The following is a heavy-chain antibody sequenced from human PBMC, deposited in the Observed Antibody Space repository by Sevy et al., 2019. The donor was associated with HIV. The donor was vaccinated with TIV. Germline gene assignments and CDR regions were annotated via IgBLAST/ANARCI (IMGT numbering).Heavy chain of an antibody. CDR1: GFTFSSYG. J-gene: IGHJ4*02. CDR2: ISYDGSNK. Sequence: GESLKISCAASGFTFSSYGMHWVRQAPDKGLEWVAVISYDGSNKYYADSVKGRFTISRDNSKNTLYLQMNSLRAEDTAVYYCAKELSSIVVVVAAIDYWGQGTLVTVSS. CDR3: AKELSSIVVVVAAIDY. D-gene: IGHD2-15*01. V-gene: IGHV3-30*18.